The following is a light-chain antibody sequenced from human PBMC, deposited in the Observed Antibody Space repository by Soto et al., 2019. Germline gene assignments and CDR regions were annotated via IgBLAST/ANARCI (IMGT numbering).Light chain of an antibody. CDR2: GAA. CDR1: QSLSSTY. Sequence: EIVLTQSPGTLSLSPGERATLSCRASQSLSSTYLAWYQQKPGQAPRLLIYGAANRATGIPDRFSGSGSGTDFTLTINRLEPEDFAVYYCQQYGSSPLTFGQGTKVEIK. V-gene: IGKV3-20*01. J-gene: IGKJ1*01. CDR3: QQYGSSPLT.